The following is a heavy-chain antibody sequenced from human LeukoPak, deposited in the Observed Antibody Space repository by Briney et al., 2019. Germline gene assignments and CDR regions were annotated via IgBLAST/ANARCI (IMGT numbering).Heavy chain of an antibody. CDR1: GGTFSSYA. J-gene: IGHJ4*02. D-gene: IGHD3-22*01. CDR3: ARDLTYYYDSSGLDY. V-gene: IGHV1-69*06. Sequence: SVKVSCKASGGTFSSYAISWVRQAPGQGLEWMGGIIPIFGTANYAQKFQGRVTITADKSTSTAYMELGSLRSEDTAVYYCARDLTYYYDSSGLDYWGQGTLVTVSS. CDR2: IIPIFGTA.